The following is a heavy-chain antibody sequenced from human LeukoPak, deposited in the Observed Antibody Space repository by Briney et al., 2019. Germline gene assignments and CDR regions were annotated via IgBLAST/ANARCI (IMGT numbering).Heavy chain of an antibody. Sequence: LSLTCTVSGGSISSYYWSWIRQPPGKGLEWVSGISWSSGIIGYADSVKGRFTISRDNAKSSLYLQMDSLRAEDTALYYCAKDTGRPTDAITMEDNAFDIWGQGTMVTVSS. D-gene: IGHD3-3*01. CDR3: AKDTGRPTDAITMEDNAFDI. V-gene: IGHV3-9*01. CDR1: GGSISSYY. J-gene: IGHJ3*02. CDR2: ISWSSGII.